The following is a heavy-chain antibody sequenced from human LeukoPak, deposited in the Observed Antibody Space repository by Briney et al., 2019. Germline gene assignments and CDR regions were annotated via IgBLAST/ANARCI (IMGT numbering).Heavy chain of an antibody. CDR3: ARVAENLDYYDSSGYPYYFDY. CDR2: ISAYNGNT. J-gene: IGHJ4*02. V-gene: IGHV1-18*01. D-gene: IGHD3-22*01. Sequence: GASVKVSCKASGYTFTSYGISWVRQAPGQGLEWMGWISAYNGNTNYAQKLQGRVAMTTDTSTSTAYMELRSLRSDDTAVYYCARVAENLDYYDSSGYPYYFDYWGQGTLVTVSS. CDR1: GYTFTSYG.